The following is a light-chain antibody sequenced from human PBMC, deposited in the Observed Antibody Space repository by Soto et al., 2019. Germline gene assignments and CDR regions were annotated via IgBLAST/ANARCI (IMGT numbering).Light chain of an antibody. CDR3: QQYNSYSS. CDR2: KAS. V-gene: IGKV1-5*03. J-gene: IGKJ1*01. CDR1: QSIGSW. Sequence: DIQITQSPSTLSASVGDRVTITCRASQSIGSWLAWFQQKPGKAPKVLIYKASSLESGVPSRFSGSGSGTEFTLTIRSLQPDDFATYYCQQYNSYSSFGQGTKVDIK.